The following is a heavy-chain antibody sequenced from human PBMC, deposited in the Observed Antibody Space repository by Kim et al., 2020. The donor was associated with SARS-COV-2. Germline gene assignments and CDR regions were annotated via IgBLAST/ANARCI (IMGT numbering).Heavy chain of an antibody. Sequence: SETLSLTCTVSGGSISSYYWSWIRQPPGKGLEWIGYIYYSGSTNYNPSLKSRVTISVDTSKNQFSLKLSSVTAADTAVYYCARHKYDSLTGYYYYYGMDVWGPGTTVTVS. CDR1: GGSISSYY. CDR3: ARHKYDSLTGYYYYYGMDV. D-gene: IGHD3-9*01. J-gene: IGHJ6*02. V-gene: IGHV4-59*08. CDR2: IYYSGST.